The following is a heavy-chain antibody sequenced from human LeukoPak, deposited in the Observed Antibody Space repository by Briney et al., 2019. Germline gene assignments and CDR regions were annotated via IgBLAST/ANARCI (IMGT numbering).Heavy chain of an antibody. Sequence: PSETLSLTCAVYGGSFSGYYWSWIRQPPGKGLEWVGEINHSGGTNYNPSLKSRVTISVDTSKNQFSLKLSSVTAADTAVYYCARGRGAYSYGKYFDYWGQGTLVTVSS. D-gene: IGHD5-18*01. CDR1: GGSFSGYY. CDR2: INHSGGT. CDR3: ARGRGAYSYGKYFDY. V-gene: IGHV4-34*01. J-gene: IGHJ4*02.